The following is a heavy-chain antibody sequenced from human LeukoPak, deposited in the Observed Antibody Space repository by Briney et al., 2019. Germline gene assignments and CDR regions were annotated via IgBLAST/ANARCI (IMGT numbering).Heavy chain of an antibody. CDR3: ATGVSVVPPSFDY. V-gene: IGHV1-24*01. J-gene: IGHJ4*02. Sequence: ASVKVSCKVSGYTLTELSMHWVRPAPGKGLECMGGFDPEDGETIYAQKFQGRVTMTEDTSTDTAYMELSSLRSEDTAVYYCATGVSVVPPSFDYWGQGTLVTVSS. D-gene: IGHD2-2*01. CDR2: FDPEDGET. CDR1: GYTLTELS.